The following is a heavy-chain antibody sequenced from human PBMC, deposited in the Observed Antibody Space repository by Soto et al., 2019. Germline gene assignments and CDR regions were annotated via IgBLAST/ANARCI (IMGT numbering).Heavy chain of an antibody. CDR2: IYWDDAK. CDR3: AHREHMALFVP. D-gene: IGHD1-1*01. CDR1: GFSLSTSGVG. V-gene: IGHV2-5*02. J-gene: IGHJ5*02. Sequence: QITLKESGPTLLKPTQTLTLTCTFSGFSLSTSGVGVGWIRQPPGKALEWLAIIYWDDAKRYSPSLKSRLTLDKDTSKNQVVLTMTDMDHAVTATYYCAHREHMALFVPWGQGTLVTVSS.